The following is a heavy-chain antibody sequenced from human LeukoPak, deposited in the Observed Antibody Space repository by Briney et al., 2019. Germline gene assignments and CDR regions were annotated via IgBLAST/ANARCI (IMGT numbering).Heavy chain of an antibody. D-gene: IGHD3-10*01. J-gene: IGHJ5*02. V-gene: IGHV4-4*07. CDR1: GGSISSYY. Sequence: PSETLSLTCTVSGGSISSYYWSWIRQPAGKGLEWIGRIYTSGSTNYNPSLKSRVTISVDKSKNQFSPKLSSVTAADTAVYYCARDLYGSVNRVGNWFDPWGQGTLVTVSS. CDR3: ARDLYGSVNRVGNWFDP. CDR2: IYTSGST.